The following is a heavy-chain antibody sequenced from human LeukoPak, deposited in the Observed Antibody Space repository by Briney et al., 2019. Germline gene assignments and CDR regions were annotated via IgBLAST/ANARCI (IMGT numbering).Heavy chain of an antibody. V-gene: IGHV1-8*01. J-gene: IGHJ4*02. CDR1: GYTFTSYD. Sequence: GASVKVSCKASGYTFTSYDINWVRQATGQGLEWMGWMNPNSGNTGYAQKFQGRVTMTRNTSISTAYMELSSLRSEDTAVYYCARGLRREQQLLRAFDYRGQGTPVTVSS. D-gene: IGHD6-13*01. CDR2: MNPNSGNT. CDR3: ARGLRREQQLLRAFDY.